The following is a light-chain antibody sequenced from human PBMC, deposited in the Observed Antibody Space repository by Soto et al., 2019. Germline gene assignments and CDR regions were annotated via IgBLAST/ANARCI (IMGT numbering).Light chain of an antibody. CDR3: QQDNSYPEE. CDR2: KAS. V-gene: IGKV1-5*03. CDR1: QTISSW. Sequence: EILLSQTPATLLFSLSDTGTITFRASQTISSWLAWYQQKPGKAPKLLIYKASTLKSGAPSRFSGSGSGTEFTLTISSLQPDDFATYYCQQDNSYPEEFGQGTKAEIK. J-gene: IGKJ1*01.